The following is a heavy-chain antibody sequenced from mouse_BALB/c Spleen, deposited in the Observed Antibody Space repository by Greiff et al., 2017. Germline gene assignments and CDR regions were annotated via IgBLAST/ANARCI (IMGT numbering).Heavy chain of an antibody. V-gene: IGHV5-12-2*01. Sequence: DVQLVESGGGLVQPGGSLKLSCAASGFTFSSYTMSWVRQTPEKRLEWVAYISNGGGSTYYPDTVKGRFTISRDNAKNTLYLQMSSLKSEDTAMYYCARGDYDAWVAYWGQGTLVTVSA. J-gene: IGHJ3*01. D-gene: IGHD2-4*01. CDR3: ARGDYDAWVAY. CDR1: GFTFSSYT. CDR2: ISNGGGST.